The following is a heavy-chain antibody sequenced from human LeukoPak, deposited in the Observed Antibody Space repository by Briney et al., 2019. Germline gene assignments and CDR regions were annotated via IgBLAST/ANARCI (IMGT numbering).Heavy chain of an antibody. CDR1: GFTFSSYN. Sequence: GGSLRLSCGASGFTFSSYNMNWVRQAPGKGLEWVSSISTSSNYIYYADSVPGRFTISRDNAKHSLYLQMNSLRAEDRAVYYCARVGYYDSSGYSDAFDIWGQGTMVSVSS. D-gene: IGHD3-22*01. CDR2: ISTSSNYI. J-gene: IGHJ3*02. CDR3: ARVGYYDSSGYSDAFDI. V-gene: IGHV3-21*01.